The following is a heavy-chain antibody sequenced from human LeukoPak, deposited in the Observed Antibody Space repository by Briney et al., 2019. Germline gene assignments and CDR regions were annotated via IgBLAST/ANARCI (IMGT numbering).Heavy chain of an antibody. V-gene: IGHV3-30-3*01. CDR3: ARERSYDSSGTFDY. CDR2: ISYDGSNK. J-gene: IGHJ4*02. D-gene: IGHD3-22*01. Sequence: QTGGSLRLSCAASGFTFSSYAMHWVRQAPGKGLEWVAVISYDGSNKYYADSVKGRFTISRDNSKSTLYLQMNSLRAEDTAVYYCARERSYDSSGTFDYWGQGTLVTVSS. CDR1: GFTFSSYA.